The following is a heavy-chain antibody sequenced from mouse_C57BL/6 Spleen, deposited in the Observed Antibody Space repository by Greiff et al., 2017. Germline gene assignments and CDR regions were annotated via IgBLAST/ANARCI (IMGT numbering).Heavy chain of an antibody. CDR3: AREITTVVARMYYFDY. Sequence: VQLQESGPELVKPGASVKISCKASGYAFSSSWMNGVKQRPGKGLEWIGRIYPGDGDTNYNGKFKGKATLTADKSSSTAYMQLSSLTSEDSAVYFCAREITTVVARMYYFDYWGQGTTLTVSS. J-gene: IGHJ2*01. V-gene: IGHV1-82*01. D-gene: IGHD1-1*01. CDR2: IYPGDGDT. CDR1: GYAFSSSW.